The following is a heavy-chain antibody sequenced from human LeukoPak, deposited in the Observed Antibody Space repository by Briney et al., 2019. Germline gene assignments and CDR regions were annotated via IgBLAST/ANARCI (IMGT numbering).Heavy chain of an antibody. CDR3: ACEFDP. CDR2: IYHSGST. J-gene: IGHJ5*02. V-gene: IGHV4-38-2*02. CDR1: GYSISSGYY. Sequence: SETLSLTCTVSGYSISSGYYWGWIRQPPGKGLEWIGSIYHSGSTYYNPSLKSRVTISVDTSKNQFSLKLSSVTAADTAVYYCACEFDPWGQGTLVTVSS.